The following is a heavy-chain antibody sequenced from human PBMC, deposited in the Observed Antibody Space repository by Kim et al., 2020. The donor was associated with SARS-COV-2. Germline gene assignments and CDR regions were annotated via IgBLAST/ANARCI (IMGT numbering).Heavy chain of an antibody. CDR2: INSDGSST. CDR3: ARGDWLLSLYYYYYGMDV. Sequence: GGSLRLSCAASGFTFSSYWMHWVRQAPGKGLVWVSRINSDGSSTSYADSVKGRFTISRDNAKNTLYLQMNSLRAEDTAVYYCARGDWLLSLYYYYYGMDVWGRRPTVTV. V-gene: IGHV3-74*01. D-gene: IGHD3-9*01. CDR1: GFTFSSYW. J-gene: IGHJ6*02.